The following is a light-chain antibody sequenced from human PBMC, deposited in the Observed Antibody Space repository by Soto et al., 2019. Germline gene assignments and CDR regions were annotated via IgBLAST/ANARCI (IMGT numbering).Light chain of an antibody. V-gene: IGLV1-40*01. CDR3: QSYDSSLSGSEVA. CDR2: GNN. J-gene: IGLJ2*01. CDR1: SSNIGAGYD. Sequence: QSVLTQPPSVSGAPGQRVTISCTGSSSNIGAGYDVHWYQQVPGTAPKLLIYGNNNRPSGVPDRFSGSKSGTSASLAITGLQAEDEGDYYCQSYDSSLSGSEVAFGGGTKVTVL.